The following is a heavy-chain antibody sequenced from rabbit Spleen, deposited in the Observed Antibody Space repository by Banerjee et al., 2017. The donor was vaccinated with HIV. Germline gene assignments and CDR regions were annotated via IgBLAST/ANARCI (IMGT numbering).Heavy chain of an antibody. CDR2: INIVTGKT. CDR1: RFPFSDKAV. D-gene: IGHD5-1*01. J-gene: IGHJ4*01. CDR3: ARDLVGAIGWNFNL. V-gene: IGHV1S40*01. Sequence: QSLEESGGGLVKPGGSLKLSCTASRFPFSDKAVMCWVRQAPGKGLQWVACINIVTGKTVYASWAKGRFIMSRTSSTTVFLQMTSLTDADTATYFCARDLVGAIGWNFNLWGPGTLVTVS.